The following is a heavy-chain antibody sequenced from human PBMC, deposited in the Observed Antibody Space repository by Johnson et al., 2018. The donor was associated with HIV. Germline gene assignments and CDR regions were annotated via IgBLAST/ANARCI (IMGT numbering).Heavy chain of an antibody. CDR1: GFTVSSNY. J-gene: IGHJ3*02. D-gene: IGHD6-6*01. CDR2: IYSGGST. V-gene: IGHV3-66*02. CDR3: AKGGQLVRRGAFDI. Sequence: VQLVESGGGLVQPGGSLRLSCAASGFTVSSNYMSWVRQAPGKGLEWVSVIYSGGSTYYADSVKGRFTISRDNSKNTLYLQMNSLRAEDTAVYYCAKGGQLVRRGAFDIWGQGTMVIVSS.